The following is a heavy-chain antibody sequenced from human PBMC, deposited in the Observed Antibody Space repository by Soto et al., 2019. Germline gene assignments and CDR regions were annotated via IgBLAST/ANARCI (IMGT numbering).Heavy chain of an antibody. D-gene: IGHD3-22*01. CDR1: GGSITNYY. V-gene: IGHV4-59*01. CDR2: IYYSGST. J-gene: IGHJ5*01. Sequence: PSETLSLTCTVSGGSITNYYWNWIRQPPGKGLEWIGYIYYSGSTYYNPSLKSRVTISVDTSKNQFSLNLNSVTAADTAVYYCARGNHFDRSWFDPWGQGTLVTVSS. CDR3: ARGNHFDRSWFDP.